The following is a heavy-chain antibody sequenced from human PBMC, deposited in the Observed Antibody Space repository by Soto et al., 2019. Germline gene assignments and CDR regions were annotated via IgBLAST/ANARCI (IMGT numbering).Heavy chain of an antibody. CDR2: IYYSGST. CDR3: ARDLSGSYYHDAFDI. V-gene: IGHV4-59*01. CDR1: GGSISSYY. D-gene: IGHD1-26*01. J-gene: IGHJ3*02. Sequence: SETLSLTCTVSGGSISSYYWSWIRQPPGKGLEWIGYIYYSGSTNYNPSLKSRVTISVDTSKNQFSLKLSSVTAADTAVYYCARDLSGSYYHDAFDIWGQGTMVTVSS.